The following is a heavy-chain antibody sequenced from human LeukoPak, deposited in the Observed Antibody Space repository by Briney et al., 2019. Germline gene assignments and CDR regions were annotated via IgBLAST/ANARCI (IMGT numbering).Heavy chain of an antibody. Sequence: SETLSLTCAVYGGSFSGYYWSWIRQPPGKGLEWIGEINHSGSTNYNPSLKSRVTISVDTSKNQFSLKLSSVTAADTAVYYCARVSHDIVVVPAAMKSPGDYYYYYYYMDVWGKGTTVTISS. J-gene: IGHJ6*03. CDR2: INHSGST. CDR1: GGSFSGYY. D-gene: IGHD2-2*01. V-gene: IGHV4-34*01. CDR3: ARVSHDIVVVPAAMKSPGDYYYYYYYMDV.